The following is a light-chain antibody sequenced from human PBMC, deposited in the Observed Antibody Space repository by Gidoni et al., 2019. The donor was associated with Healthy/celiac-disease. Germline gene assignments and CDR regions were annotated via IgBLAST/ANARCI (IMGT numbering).Light chain of an antibody. J-gene: IGKJ5*01. CDR3: QQSYSTLFT. V-gene: IGKV1-39*01. CDR2: AAS. CDR1: QSISSY. Sequence: DIQMTQSPSSLSASVGDRVTITCRASQSISSYLNWYQQKPGKAPKLLFYAASSLQSGVPSRFSGSGSGTDFTLTISSLQPEDFATYYCQQSYSTLFTFGQXTRLEIK.